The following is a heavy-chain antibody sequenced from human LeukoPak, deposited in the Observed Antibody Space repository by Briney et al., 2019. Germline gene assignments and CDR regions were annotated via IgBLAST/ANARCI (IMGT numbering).Heavy chain of an antibody. CDR3: TRHGGRDYYDSSEDAFDI. CDR1: GFTFSSYA. CDR2: ISGSGDKT. Sequence: GGSLRLSCAASGFTFSSYAMNWVRQAPGKGLEWASGISGSGDKTYYADSVKGRFTISRDNSKNTVYLQMNSLKTEDTAVYYCTRHGGRDYYDSSEDAFDIWGQGTMVIVSS. J-gene: IGHJ3*02. V-gene: IGHV3-23*01. D-gene: IGHD3-22*01.